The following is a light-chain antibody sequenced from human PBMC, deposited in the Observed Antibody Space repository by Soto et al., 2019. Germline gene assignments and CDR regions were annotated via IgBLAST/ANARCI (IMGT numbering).Light chain of an antibody. CDR1: QSISRD. J-gene: IGKJ1*01. CDR2: AAS. CDR3: QQGYRTPLT. V-gene: IGKV1-39*01. Sequence: DIQMTQSPSSLSASVGDRVTITCRASQSISRDLNWYQQKPGKAPKLLIYAASSLQSGVPSRFSGSGSGTDFTLTITSLQPEDFAAYYCQQGYRTPLTFGQGTKVEIK.